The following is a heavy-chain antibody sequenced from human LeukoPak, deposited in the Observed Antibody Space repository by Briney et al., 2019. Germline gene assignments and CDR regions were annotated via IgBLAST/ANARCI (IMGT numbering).Heavy chain of an antibody. CDR2: IRYDGTNK. CDR1: GFTFRSYG. CDR3: AKDRDYSNFVHYFFDY. J-gene: IGHJ4*02. Sequence: GGSLRLSCAASGFTFRSYGMHWVRQAPGKGLEWVAFIRYDGTNKYQADSVKGRFTISRDNSKNTLYLQMNSLRAEDAAVYYCAKDRDYSNFVHYFFDYWGQGTLVTVSS. V-gene: IGHV3-30*02. D-gene: IGHD4-11*01.